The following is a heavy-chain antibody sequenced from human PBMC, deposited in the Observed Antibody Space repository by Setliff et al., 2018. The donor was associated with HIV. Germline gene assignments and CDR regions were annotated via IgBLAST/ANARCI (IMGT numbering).Heavy chain of an antibody. CDR1: GGSISSGTYY. CDR2: IYYSGST. Sequence: PSETLSLTCTVSGGSISSGTYYWGWIRQPPGKGLEWIGSIYYSGSTYYNPSLKSRTTISVDTSKNQFSLKLSSVTAADTAVYYCAREIVNDYNFWSGYYYYYYGMDVWGQGTTVTVSS. D-gene: IGHD3-3*01. J-gene: IGHJ6*02. CDR3: AREIVNDYNFWSGYYYYYYGMDV. V-gene: IGHV4-39*07.